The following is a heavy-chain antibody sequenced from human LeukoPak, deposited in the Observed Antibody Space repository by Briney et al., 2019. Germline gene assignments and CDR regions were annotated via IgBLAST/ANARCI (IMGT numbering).Heavy chain of an antibody. CDR1: GLSFGAHA. CDR2: VGGGGQRT. Sequence: QPGGSLRLSCAASGLSFGAHAMHWVRQAPGMGLEWVSGVGGGGQRTHYADSVKGRFTISRDNSKNTLYLQMNSLRAEDTAVCYCAKDRGYYVDTGTINFWGQGTLVTVSS. D-gene: IGHD2-15*01. V-gene: IGHV3-23*01. J-gene: IGHJ4*02. CDR3: AKDRGYYVDTGTINF.